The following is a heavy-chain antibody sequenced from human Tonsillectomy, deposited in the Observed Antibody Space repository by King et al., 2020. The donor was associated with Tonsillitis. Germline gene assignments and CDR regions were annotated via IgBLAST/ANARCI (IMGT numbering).Heavy chain of an antibody. CDR1: GGSISSYY. V-gene: IGHV4-59*01. D-gene: IGHD7-27*01. J-gene: IGHJ2*01. Sequence: QLQESGPGLVKPSETLSLTCTVSGGSISSYYWSWIRQPPGKGLEWIGYIYHSGSTNYNPSLKSRVTISVDTSKNQFSLKLSSVTAADTAVYYCARVLPTGEWYFDLWGRGTLVTVSS. CDR3: ARVLPTGEWYFDL. CDR2: IYHSGST.